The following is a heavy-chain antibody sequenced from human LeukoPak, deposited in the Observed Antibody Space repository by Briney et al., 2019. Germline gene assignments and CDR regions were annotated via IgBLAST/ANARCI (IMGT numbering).Heavy chain of an antibody. CDR3: ARRGDCNIGTCYYFDY. J-gene: IGHJ4*02. D-gene: IGHD2/OR15-2a*01. Sequence: GGSLRLSCAASGFTFSSYGMHRVRQAPGQGLEWVALISYDGSDKYYTDSVTGRFTISRDNSKNTLFLQMNSLRAEDTAVYYCARRGDCNIGTCYYFDYWGQGTQVTASS. CDR1: GFTFSSYG. V-gene: IGHV3-30*03. CDR2: ISYDGSDK.